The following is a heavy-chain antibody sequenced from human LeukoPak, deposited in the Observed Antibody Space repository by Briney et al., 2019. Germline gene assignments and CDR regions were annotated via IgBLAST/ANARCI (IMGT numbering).Heavy chain of an antibody. Sequence: GGSLRLSCAASGFTFSSCGFNWVRQAPGKGLEWVSSIGPAGTDRYYADSVRGRFTISRDNAKNSMYLQMDSLRDEDTAVYYCATETIGRHYDYWGQGTLLTVSS. CDR3: ATETIGRHYDY. CDR2: IGPAGTDR. CDR1: GFTFSSCG. J-gene: IGHJ4*02. V-gene: IGHV3-21*01. D-gene: IGHD1-14*01.